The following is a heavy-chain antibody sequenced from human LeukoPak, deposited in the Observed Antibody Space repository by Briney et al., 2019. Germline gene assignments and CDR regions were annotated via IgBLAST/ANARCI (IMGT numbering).Heavy chain of an antibody. V-gene: IGHV4-4*07. CDR2: IYASGST. D-gene: IGHD3-10*01. Sequence: SETLSLTCTVSGGSTSSYYWSWIRQPAGKGLEWIGRIYASGSTTYNPSLKSRVTISLDTSRNQFSLKLNSVTAADTAVYYCAKSNGYGLVDIWGQGTMVTVSS. CDR1: GGSTSSYY. J-gene: IGHJ3*02. CDR3: AKSNGYGLVDI.